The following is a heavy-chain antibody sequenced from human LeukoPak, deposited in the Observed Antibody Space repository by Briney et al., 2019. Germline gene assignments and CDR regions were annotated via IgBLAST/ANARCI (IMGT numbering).Heavy chain of an antibody. D-gene: IGHD3-22*01. CDR1: GGSISSGSYY. CDR3: ARGEYDSSAYWGYYFEN. Sequence: SETLSLTCTVSGGSISSGSYYWSCVRQPAGKGLECIGRIYSSGSTNYSASFKSRVTISVDTSKNQFSLNLSSVTAADTAVYYCARGEYDSSAYWGYYFENWGQGTLVTVSS. V-gene: IGHV4-61*02. CDR2: IYSSGST. J-gene: IGHJ4*02.